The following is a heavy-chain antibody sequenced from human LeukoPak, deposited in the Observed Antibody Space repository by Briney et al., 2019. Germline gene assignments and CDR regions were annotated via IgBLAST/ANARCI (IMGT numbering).Heavy chain of an antibody. J-gene: IGHJ4*02. D-gene: IGHD6-19*01. CDR2: ISGSDSST. CDR3: AKGGGWLYYFDY. Sequence: SGGSLRLSCAASGFTFSTFTMNWVRQAPGRGLEWVSGISGSDSSTYYADSVKGRFTISRDNSRNTLYLQINSLRVEDTAVYYCAKGGGWLYYFDYWGQGTLVTVSS. V-gene: IGHV3-23*01. CDR1: GFTFSTFT.